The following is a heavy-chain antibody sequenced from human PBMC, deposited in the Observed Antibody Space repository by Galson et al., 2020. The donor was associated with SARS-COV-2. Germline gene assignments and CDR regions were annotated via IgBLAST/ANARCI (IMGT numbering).Heavy chain of an antibody. J-gene: IGHJ6*02. CDR3: AREGEDTWYDYVMDA. V-gene: IGHV3-74*01. Sequence: GESLRLSCAASGFPFSTYWMHWVRQAPGKGLVWVARINSEGGRTIYADSVKGRFTISRDNAKNTLYLQMNSVRAEDTAAYFCAREGEDTWYDYVMDAWGQGTTVTVSS. D-gene: IGHD3-16*01. CDR1: GFPFSTYW. CDR2: INSEGGRT.